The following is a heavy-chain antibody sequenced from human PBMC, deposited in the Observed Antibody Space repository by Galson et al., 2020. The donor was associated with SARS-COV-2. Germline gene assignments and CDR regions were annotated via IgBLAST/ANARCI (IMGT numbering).Heavy chain of an antibody. Sequence: GGSLRLSCAASGFTFSNCPMSWVRQAPGQGLEWVSEIRGSGDTTYYADSVKGRFTIYRDTSRNTLYLQMNSPRAEDTAMYYCAKEVPMTGRTDEYFQHWGQGTLVTVSS. CDR1: GFTFSNCP. CDR3: AKEVPMTGRTDEYFQH. J-gene: IGHJ1*01. V-gene: IGHV3-23*01. D-gene: IGHD3-9*01. CDR2: IRGSGDTT.